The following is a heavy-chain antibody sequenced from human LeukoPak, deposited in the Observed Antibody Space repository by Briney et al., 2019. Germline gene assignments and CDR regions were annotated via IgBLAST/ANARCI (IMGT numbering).Heavy chain of an antibody. V-gene: IGHV3-23*01. D-gene: IGHD6-13*01. Sequence: GGSLRLSCAASVHSFSINAMIWAPQAPRKGLEWVSAISGSGGSTYYADSVKGRFTISRDNSKNTLYLQMNSLRAEDTAVCSCATDAQKMGQGFVAAATNSFDYWGQGTLVTVSS. CDR1: VHSFSINA. J-gene: IGHJ4*02. CDR3: ATDAQKMGQGFVAAATNSFDY. CDR2: ISGSGGST.